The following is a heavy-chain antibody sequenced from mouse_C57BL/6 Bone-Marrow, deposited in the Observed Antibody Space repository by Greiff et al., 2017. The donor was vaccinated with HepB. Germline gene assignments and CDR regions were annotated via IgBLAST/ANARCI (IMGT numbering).Heavy chain of an antibody. D-gene: IGHD2-5*01. J-gene: IGHJ2*01. CDR1: GFNIKDDY. V-gene: IGHV14-4*01. CDR2: IDPENGDT. CDR3: TTNYSNYN. Sequence: VQLQQSGAELVRPGASVKLSCTASGFNIKDDYMHWVKQRPEQGLEWIGWIDPENGDTEYASKFQGKATITADTSSNTAYLQLSSLTSEDTAVYYCTTNYSNYNWGQGTTLTVSS.